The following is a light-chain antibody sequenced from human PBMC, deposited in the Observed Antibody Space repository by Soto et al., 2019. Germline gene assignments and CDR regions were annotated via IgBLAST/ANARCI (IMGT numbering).Light chain of an antibody. Sequence: DIQMTQSPSSLSASVGERVTITCQAIQGICNYLSWYQQKPGKVPKLLIYAASTLQSGVLSRFSGSGSGTDFTLTISSLQPEDVATYYCQKYNSAPLTFGQGTKVDIK. CDR2: AAS. V-gene: IGKV1-27*01. J-gene: IGKJ1*01. CDR3: QKYNSAPLT. CDR1: QGICNY.